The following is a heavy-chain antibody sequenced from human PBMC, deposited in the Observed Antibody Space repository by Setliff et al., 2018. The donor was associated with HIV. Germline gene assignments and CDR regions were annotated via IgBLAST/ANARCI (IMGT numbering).Heavy chain of an antibody. V-gene: IGHV6-1*01. CDR2: TYYKSKWHN. J-gene: IGHJ6*03. Sequence: PSQTLSLTCAISGDSVSSNSAAWNWIRQSPSRGLEWLGRTYYKSKWHNDYAVSVKSRITINPDTSKNQFSLQLSSETPEDTAVYYCASGAVAATGHYYYYYMDVWGKGTTVTVSS. D-gene: IGHD6-19*01. CDR1: GDSVSSNSAA. CDR3: ASGAVAATGHYYYYYMDV.